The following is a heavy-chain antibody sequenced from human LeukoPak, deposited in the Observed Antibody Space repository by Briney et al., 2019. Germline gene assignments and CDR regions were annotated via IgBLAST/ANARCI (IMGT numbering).Heavy chain of an antibody. CDR2: IIPILGIA. J-gene: IGHJ5*02. CDR3: ARVYCSRTSCYNWFDP. V-gene: IGHV1-69*04. CDR1: GGTFTSYA. D-gene: IGHD2-2*01. Sequence: SVKVSCKASGGTFTSYAISWGRQAPGQGLEWMGRIIPILGIANNAQKFQGRVTITADKSTSTAYMELSSLRSEDTAMYYCARVYCSRTSCYNWFDPWGQGTLVTVSS.